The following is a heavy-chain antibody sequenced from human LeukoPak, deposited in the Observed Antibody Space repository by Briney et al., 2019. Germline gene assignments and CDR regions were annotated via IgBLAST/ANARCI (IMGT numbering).Heavy chain of an antibody. J-gene: IGHJ3*02. CDR1: GFNFNNYW. V-gene: IGHV3-7*03. D-gene: IGHD3-22*01. CDR2: IKDDGSEE. CDR3: ARVWYQYYYDSSGYAFDI. Sequence: GGSLRLSCAASGFNFNNYWMSWLRQAPGKGLEWVANIKDDGSEEYYVDSVKGRFTISRDNAKNSLYLQMNSLRAEDTAVYYCARVWYQYYYDSSGYAFDIWGQGTMVTVSS.